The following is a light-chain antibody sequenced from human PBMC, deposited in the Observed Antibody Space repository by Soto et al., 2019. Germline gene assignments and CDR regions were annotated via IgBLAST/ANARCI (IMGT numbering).Light chain of an antibody. V-gene: IGKV1-5*03. CDR3: QQYYGSPYT. Sequence: DIQLTQSPSTLSASVGDRVTITCRASQSINIWLAWYQQKPGKAPKLLMYKASSLEGGVPPTFSGSGSGTEFTLTISSLQPDDFATYYCQQYYGSPYTFGQGTKLEI. J-gene: IGKJ2*01. CDR1: QSINIW. CDR2: KAS.